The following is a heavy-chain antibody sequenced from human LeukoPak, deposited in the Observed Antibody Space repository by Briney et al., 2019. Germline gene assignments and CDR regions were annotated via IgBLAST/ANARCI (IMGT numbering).Heavy chain of an antibody. D-gene: IGHD6-6*01. CDR2: IKSDGTTT. CDR3: AREDSSSSGSGMDV. V-gene: IGHV3-74*01. CDR1: GFTFSDYW. Sequence: PGGSLRLSCAASGFTFSDYWMHWVRQVPGKGLVWVSRIKSDGTTTNYAGSVKGRFTVSRDNAKKTLYLQMNSLRAEDTAFYYCAREDSSSSGSGMDVWGQGTTVTVSS. J-gene: IGHJ6*02.